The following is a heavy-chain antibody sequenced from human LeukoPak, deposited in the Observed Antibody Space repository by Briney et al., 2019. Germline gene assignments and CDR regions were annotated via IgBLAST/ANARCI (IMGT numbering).Heavy chain of an antibody. CDR1: GFTFSTYS. CDR3: ARSYFYYFDY. V-gene: IGHV3-48*04. Sequence: GGSLRLSCAASGFTFSTYSMNWVRQAPGKGLEWVSFIDSSSRTTFYADSVKGRFTISRDNAKNSLYLQMNSLRAVDTAVYYCARSYFYYFDYWGQGTLVTVSS. D-gene: IGHD1-26*01. CDR2: IDSSSRTT. J-gene: IGHJ4*02.